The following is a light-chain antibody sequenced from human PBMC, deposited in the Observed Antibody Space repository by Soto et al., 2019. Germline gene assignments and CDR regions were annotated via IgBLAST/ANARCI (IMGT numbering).Light chain of an antibody. Sequence: IVLTQSPATLSVSPGERATLSCRASQSVSSNLAWYQQKPGQAPRLLIYGASTRATGIPARFSGSGSGTEFTLTISSLQPDDFATYYCQQYNSYRTFGQGTRWIS. V-gene: IGKV3-15*01. CDR2: GAS. CDR3: QQYNSYRT. CDR1: QSVSSN. J-gene: IGKJ1*01.